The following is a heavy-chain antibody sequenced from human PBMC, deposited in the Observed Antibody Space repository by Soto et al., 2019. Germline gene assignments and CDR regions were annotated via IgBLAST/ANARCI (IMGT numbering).Heavy chain of an antibody. CDR1: GASISCFY. CDR2: IYATGTT. J-gene: IGHJ5*02. Sequence: ASETLSLTCTVSGASISCFYWSWIRKSAGKGLEWIGRIYATGTTDYNPSLKSRVMMSVDTSKKQFSLKLRSVTAADTAVYYCVRDWKKFLRDWFDPWGQGISVTVSS. V-gene: IGHV4-4*07. D-gene: IGHD1-1*01. CDR3: VRDWKKFLRDWFDP.